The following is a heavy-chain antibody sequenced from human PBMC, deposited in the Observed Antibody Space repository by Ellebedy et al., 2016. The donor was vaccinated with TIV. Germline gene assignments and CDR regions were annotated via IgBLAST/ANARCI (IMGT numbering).Heavy chain of an antibody. Sequence: GESLKISCKGSGYSFTSYWIGWVRQMPGKGLEWMGIIYPGDSETRYSPSFQGQVTISADKSISTAYLQWSSLKASDTAMYYCARRVDFTDDAFDIWGQGTMVTVSS. V-gene: IGHV5-51*01. CDR3: ARRVDFTDDAFDI. D-gene: IGHD2-15*01. J-gene: IGHJ3*02. CDR2: IYPGDSET. CDR1: GYSFTSYW.